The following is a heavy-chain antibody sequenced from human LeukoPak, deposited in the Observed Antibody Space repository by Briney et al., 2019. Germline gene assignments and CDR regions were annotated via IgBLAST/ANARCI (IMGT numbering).Heavy chain of an antibody. J-gene: IGHJ4*02. V-gene: IGHV3-7*03. Sequence: GGTLRFYGAASGFTCRGYWMRWVRQAPGKGLEGVANIKQDGSEKNYVDSVKGRFTISRDNAKNSLYLQRNSLRAEDTAVYYCASGLELDYWGQGTLVTVSS. CDR3: ASGLELDY. CDR2: IKQDGSEK. CDR1: GFTCRGYW.